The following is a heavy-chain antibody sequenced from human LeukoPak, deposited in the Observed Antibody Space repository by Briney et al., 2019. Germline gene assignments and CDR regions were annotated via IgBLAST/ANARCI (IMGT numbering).Heavy chain of an antibody. CDR2: INHSGST. CDR1: GGSFSGYY. V-gene: IGHV4-34*01. CDR3: AREGYDSSGYTRETDY. J-gene: IGHJ4*02. D-gene: IGHD3-22*01. Sequence: PSETLSLTCAVYGGSFSGYYWSWIRQPPGKGLEWIGEINHSGSTNYNPSLKSRVTISVDTSKNQFSLKLSSVTAADTAVYYCAREGYDSSGYTRETDYWGQGTLVTVSS.